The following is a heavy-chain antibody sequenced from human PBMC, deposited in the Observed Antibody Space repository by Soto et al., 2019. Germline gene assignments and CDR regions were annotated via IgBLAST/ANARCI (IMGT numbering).Heavy chain of an antibody. V-gene: IGHV3-21*01. D-gene: IGHD3-3*01. CDR3: ARELDDFWSGYNPIEYYFDY. J-gene: IGHJ4*02. CDR1: GFTFSSYS. CDR2: ISSSSSYI. Sequence: GGSLRLSCVASGFTFSSYSMNWVRQAPGKGLEWVSSISSSSSYIYYADSVKGRFTISRDNAKNSLYLQMNSLRAEDTAVYYCARELDDFWSGYNPIEYYFDYWGQGTLVTVSS.